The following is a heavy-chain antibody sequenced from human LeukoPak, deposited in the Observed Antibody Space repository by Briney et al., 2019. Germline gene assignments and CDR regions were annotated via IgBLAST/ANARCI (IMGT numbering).Heavy chain of an antibody. CDR3: ALDFWSAYYLVY. Sequence: QSGGSLRLSCAASGFTVTSSYMSWVRQAPGKGLEWVSVIYSGGTTYYADSVKGRFTISRDNSKNTLYLQMNSLRAEDTAVYYCALDFWSAYYLVYWGQGTLVTVSS. D-gene: IGHD3-3*01. CDR2: IYSGGTT. J-gene: IGHJ4*02. V-gene: IGHV3-53*01. CDR1: GFTVTSSY.